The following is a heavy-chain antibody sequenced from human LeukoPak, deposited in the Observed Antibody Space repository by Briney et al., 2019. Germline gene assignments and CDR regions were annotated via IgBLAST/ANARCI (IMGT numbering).Heavy chain of an antibody. Sequence: GGSLRLSCVASGFTLSDVWMSWVRQAPGKGLAWVANIRQDGSEIHYVDSVKGRFTISRDNSQNTLFLQMHSLRAEDTAVYYCAKKPATIKFPFDIWGQGTLVTVSP. CDR2: IRQDGSEI. J-gene: IGHJ4*02. D-gene: IGHD5-24*01. CDR1: GFTLSDVW. V-gene: IGHV3-7*03. CDR3: AKKPATIKFPFDI.